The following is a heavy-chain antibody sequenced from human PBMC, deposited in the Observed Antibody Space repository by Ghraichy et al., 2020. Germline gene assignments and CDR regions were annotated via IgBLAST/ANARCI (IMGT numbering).Heavy chain of an antibody. V-gene: IGHV2-5*01. J-gene: IGHJ4*02. Sequence: SGPTLVKPPQTLTLTCSFSGFSLSNSGLGVGWIRQPPGKAPEWLPHLYWNDEKRYSPSLKTRLTVTKGPSENRVVLTMTNMDPVDTAAYYCIHRRVGGYDPEYWGPGTPVTVSS. CDR2: LYWNDEK. D-gene: IGHD5-12*01. CDR3: IHRRVGGYDPEY. CDR1: GFSLSNSGLG.